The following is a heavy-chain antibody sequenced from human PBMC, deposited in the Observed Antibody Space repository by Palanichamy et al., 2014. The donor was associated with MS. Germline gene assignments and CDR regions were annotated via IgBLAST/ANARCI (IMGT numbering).Heavy chain of an antibody. CDR1: GGSFTDYY. CDR3: ARLDYYASETFLPSFDL. Sequence: QVQLQLRGAGLLKPSETLSLTCNVSGGSFTDYYWSWIRQSPGKGLEWIGEIHHSGKTTYKPSLKSRVTISSDTSKRQFSLNLRSVTAADTAIYYCARLDYYASETFLPSFDLWGQGALVTVSS. V-gene: IGHV4-34*01. J-gene: IGHJ4*02. CDR2: IHHSGKT. D-gene: IGHD3-10*01.